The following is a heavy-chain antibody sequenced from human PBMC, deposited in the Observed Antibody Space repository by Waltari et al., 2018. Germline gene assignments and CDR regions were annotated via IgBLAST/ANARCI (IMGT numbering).Heavy chain of an antibody. CDR2: ISSSSSTI. Sequence: EVQLVESGGGLVQPGGSLRLSCAASGFTFSSYSMNWVRQAPGKGLGWFSYISSSSSTIDSAASVKVRFTISRDNAKNSLYLQMNSLRAEDTAVYYCASYRRIPDAFDIWGQGTMVTVSS. V-gene: IGHV3-48*01. J-gene: IGHJ3*02. D-gene: IGHD3-16*02. CDR3: ASYRRIPDAFDI. CDR1: GFTFSSYS.